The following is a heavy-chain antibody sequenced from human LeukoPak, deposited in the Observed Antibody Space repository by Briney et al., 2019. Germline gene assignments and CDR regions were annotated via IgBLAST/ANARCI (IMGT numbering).Heavy chain of an antibody. CDR3: AREPYKDCSSTSCYLDY. V-gene: IGHV1-2*02. D-gene: IGHD2-2*01. Sequence: ASVKVSCKASGYTFTSYGISWVRQAPGQGLEWMGWINPNSGGTNYAQKFQGRVTMTRDTSISTAYMELSRLRSDDTAVYYCAREPYKDCSSTSCYLDYWGQGTLVTVSS. J-gene: IGHJ4*02. CDR1: GYTFTSYG. CDR2: INPNSGGT.